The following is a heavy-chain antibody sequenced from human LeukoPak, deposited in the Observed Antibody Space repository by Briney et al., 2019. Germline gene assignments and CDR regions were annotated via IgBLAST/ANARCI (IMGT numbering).Heavy chain of an antibody. CDR2: IYYSGST. J-gene: IGHJ4*02. D-gene: IGHD3-22*01. CDR1: GRSISSYY. Sequence: SATLSLTCTVSGRSISSYYWSWIRQPPGEGVEWIGYIYYSGSTDYNPSLKSRVTISVDTSRTQFSLNLTSVTAADTAVYYCARQTYYYDSSRSYVDYFDYWGQGTLVTVSS. V-gene: IGHV4-59*08. CDR3: ARQTYYYDSSRSYVDYFDY.